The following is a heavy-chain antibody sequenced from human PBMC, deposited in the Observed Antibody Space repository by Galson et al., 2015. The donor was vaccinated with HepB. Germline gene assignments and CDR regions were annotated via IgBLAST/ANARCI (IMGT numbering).Heavy chain of an antibody. J-gene: IGHJ4*02. CDR3: ARDGDTSGHYGIFDY. CDR2: IWYHGRDQ. V-gene: IGHV3-33*08. D-gene: IGHD3-22*01. Sequence: SLRLSCAASGFTFSGSAIHWVRQAPGKGLEWVSVIWYHGRDQYYADSVTGRFTVSRDQSKNTVYLQMNSLRAEDTGLYFCARDGDTSGHYGIFDYWGQGALVTVSS. CDR1: GFTFSGSA.